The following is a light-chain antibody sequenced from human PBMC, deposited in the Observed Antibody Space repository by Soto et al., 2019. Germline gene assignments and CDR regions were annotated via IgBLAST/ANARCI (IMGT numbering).Light chain of an antibody. CDR3: QQRSTWLYT. CDR2: DAS. J-gene: IGKJ2*01. Sequence: EILLAQSPATLSLSPGERATLSCKASQDVSIFLAWYQQKPGQAPRLLIHDASNRDTGVPARFSGSGSGRDFTLTITSLEPEHFAVYYGQQRSTWLYTFGQGTKLEV. CDR1: QDVSIF. V-gene: IGKV3-11*02.